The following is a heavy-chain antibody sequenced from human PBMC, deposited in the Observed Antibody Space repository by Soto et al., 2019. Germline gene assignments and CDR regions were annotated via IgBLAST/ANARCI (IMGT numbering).Heavy chain of an antibody. Sequence: QVQLVESGGGVVQPGRSLRLSCAASGFTFSSYGMHWVRQAPGKGLEWVAVIWYDGSNKYYADSVKGRFTISRDNSKNTLYLQMNSLRAEDTAVYYCARDCAGYSSGWYHRRGFDYWGQGTLVTVSS. CDR3: ARDCAGYSSGWYHRRGFDY. D-gene: IGHD6-19*01. CDR1: GFTFSSYG. J-gene: IGHJ4*02. V-gene: IGHV3-33*01. CDR2: IWYDGSNK.